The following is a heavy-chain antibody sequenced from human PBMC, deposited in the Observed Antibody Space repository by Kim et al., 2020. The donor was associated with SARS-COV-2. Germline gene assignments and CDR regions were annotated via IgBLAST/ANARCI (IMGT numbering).Heavy chain of an antibody. CDR3: AKDRSTMSRTFWYFDL. CDR2: ISSAGSNK. V-gene: IGHV3-30*18. Sequence: GGSLRLSCAASGFTFSSYGMHWVRQAPGKGLEWVAVISSAGSNKYYAYSVKGRFTISRDNSKNTLYLQMNSLRAEDTAVYYCAKDRSTMSRTFWYFDLWGRGTLVTVSS. D-gene: IGHD3-10*02. J-gene: IGHJ2*01. CDR1: GFTFSSYG.